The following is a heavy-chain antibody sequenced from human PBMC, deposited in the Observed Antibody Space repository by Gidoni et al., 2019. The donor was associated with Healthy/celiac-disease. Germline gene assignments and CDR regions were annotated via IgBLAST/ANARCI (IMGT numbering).Heavy chain of an antibody. Sequence: QVQLVESGVGVVQPGRSLRLSCAASGLTFSSYGMNWVRQAPGKGLEWGAVISNEGSNKYYADSVKGRFTISRDNSKNTLYLQMNSLRAEDTAVYYCAKETFWGPVDYWGQGTLVTVSS. CDR1: GLTFSSYG. CDR2: ISNEGSNK. D-gene: IGHD3-16*01. V-gene: IGHV3-30*18. CDR3: AKETFWGPVDY. J-gene: IGHJ4*02.